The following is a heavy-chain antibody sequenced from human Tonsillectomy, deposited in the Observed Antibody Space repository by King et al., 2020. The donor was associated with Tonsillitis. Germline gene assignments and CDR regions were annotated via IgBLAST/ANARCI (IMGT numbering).Heavy chain of an antibody. Sequence: VQLVESGGGLVKPGGSLRLSCAASGFTFSDYYMSWIRQAPGKGLDWVSHISNSGNTKNYADSVKGRFTIARDNAKNSLYLQMNSLRVDDTAVYYCARDPRIVASIDYWGQGTLVTVSS. J-gene: IGHJ4*02. CDR3: ARDPRIVASIDY. CDR2: ISNSGNTK. D-gene: IGHD2-21*01. V-gene: IGHV3-11*01. CDR1: GFTFSDYY.